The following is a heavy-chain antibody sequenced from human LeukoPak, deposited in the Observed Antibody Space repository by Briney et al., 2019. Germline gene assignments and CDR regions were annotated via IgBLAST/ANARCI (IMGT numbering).Heavy chain of an antibody. V-gene: IGHV3-23*01. CDR2: ISGSGGST. Sequence: PGGSLRLSCAASGFTFSSYAMSWFRQAQGRGWEWAPAISGSGGSTYYADSVKGRFTISRDNSKNTLYLQMNSLRAEDTAVYYCAKHLSSGWYGEIDYWGQGTLVTVSS. CDR1: GFTFSSYA. J-gene: IGHJ4*02. CDR3: AKHLSSGWYGEIDY. D-gene: IGHD6-19*01.